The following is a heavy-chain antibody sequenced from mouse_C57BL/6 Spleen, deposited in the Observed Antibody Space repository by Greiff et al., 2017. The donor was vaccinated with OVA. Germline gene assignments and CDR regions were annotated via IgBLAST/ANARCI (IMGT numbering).Heavy chain of an antibody. CDR1: GYAFSSSW. J-gene: IGHJ2*01. Sequence: QVQLQQSGPELVKPGASVKISCKASGYAFSSSWMNWVKQRPGKGLEWIGRIYPGDGDTNYNGKFKGKATLTADKSSSTAYMQLSSLTSEDSAVYFCAIFYYYGSSYLDYWGQGTTLTVSS. V-gene: IGHV1-82*01. CDR3: AIFYYYGSSYLDY. CDR2: IYPGDGDT. D-gene: IGHD1-1*01.